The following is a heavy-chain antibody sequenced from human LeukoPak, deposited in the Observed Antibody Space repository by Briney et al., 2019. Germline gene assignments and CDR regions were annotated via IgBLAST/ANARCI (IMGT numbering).Heavy chain of an antibody. CDR2: ISYDGSNK. J-gene: IGHJ4*02. D-gene: IGHD1-20*01. Sequence: PGGSLRLSCAASGFTFSSYAMHWVRQAPGKGLEWVAVISYDGSNKYYADSVKGRFTISRDNSKNTLYLQMNSLRAEDTAVYYCARDRGPDNWNDDGHFDYWGQGTLVTVSS. CDR1: GFTFSSYA. V-gene: IGHV3-30-3*01. CDR3: ARDRGPDNWNDDGHFDY.